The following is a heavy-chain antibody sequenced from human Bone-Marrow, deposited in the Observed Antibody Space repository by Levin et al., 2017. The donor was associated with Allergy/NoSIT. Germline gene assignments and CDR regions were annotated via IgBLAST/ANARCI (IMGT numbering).Heavy chain of an antibody. CDR1: GFTFSSYG. CDR2: ISYDGSNK. D-gene: IGHD3-10*01. Sequence: GGSLRLSCAASGFTFSSYGMHWVRQAPGKGLEWVAVISYDGSNKYYADSVKGRFTISRDNSKNTLYLQMNSLRAEDTAVYYCAKDCFGYGSGSPLDYWGQGTLVTVSS. CDR3: AKDCFGYGSGSPLDY. V-gene: IGHV3-30*18. J-gene: IGHJ4*02.